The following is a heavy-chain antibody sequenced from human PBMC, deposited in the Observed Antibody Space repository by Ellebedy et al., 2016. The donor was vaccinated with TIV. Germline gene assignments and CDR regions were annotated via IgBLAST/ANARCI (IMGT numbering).Heavy chain of an antibody. D-gene: IGHD7-27*01. J-gene: IGHJ3*02. V-gene: IGHV4-4*07. CDR1: GGSLSSYY. CDR3: ARANWELGDAFDI. Sequence: SETLSLXXSVSGGSLSSYYRSWVRQPAGKGLEWLGRIYKTGSTDYNPSLKSRLTMSVDTSKNQFSLKLNSVTAADTAIYYCARANWELGDAFDIWGQGTTVTVSS. CDR2: IYKTGST.